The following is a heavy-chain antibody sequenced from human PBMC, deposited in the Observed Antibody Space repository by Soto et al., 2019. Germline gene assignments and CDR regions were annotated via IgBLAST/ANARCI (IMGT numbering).Heavy chain of an antibody. CDR3: ARDKDRLQLGGNYYYILDV. CDR1: GSTFSTSA. CDR2: IMPVFPTP. D-gene: IGHD1-1*01. V-gene: IGHV1-69*12. Sequence: QVQLVQSGAEVKKPGSSVKVSCKASGSTFSTSAISWVRQAPGQGLEWVGGIMPVFPTPDYAQNFQGRVTITADESTTTAYLELTSLRADDTAMYYCARDKDRLQLGGNYYYILDVWGQGTAITVSS. J-gene: IGHJ6*02.